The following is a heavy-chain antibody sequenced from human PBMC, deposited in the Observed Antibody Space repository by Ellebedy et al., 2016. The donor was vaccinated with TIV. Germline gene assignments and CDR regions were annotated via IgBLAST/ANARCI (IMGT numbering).Heavy chain of an antibody. CDR1: GFTFSSYG. V-gene: IGHV3-33*01. CDR3: ARDRDYYDSSGYYSNAFDI. CDR2: IWYDGSNK. Sequence: GGSLRLXXAASGFTFSSYGMHWVRQAPGKGLEWVAVIWYDGSNKYYADSVKGRFTISRDNSKNTLYLQMNSLRAEDTAVYYCARDRDYYDSSGYYSNAFDIWGQGTMVTVSS. J-gene: IGHJ3*02. D-gene: IGHD3-22*01.